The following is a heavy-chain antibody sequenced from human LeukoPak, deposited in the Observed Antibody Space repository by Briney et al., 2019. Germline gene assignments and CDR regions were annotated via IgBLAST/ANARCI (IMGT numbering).Heavy chain of an antibody. Sequence: SETLSLTCTVSGGSIKNYYWSWIRQPPGKGLEWIGYIYYSGSTNYNPSLKSRVTISVDTSKNQFSLKLSSVTAADTAVYYCARVDPDSSSTLEVFDYWGQGTLVTVSS. V-gene: IGHV4-59*01. CDR1: GGSIKNYY. CDR3: ARVDPDSSSTLEVFDY. D-gene: IGHD6-6*01. CDR2: IYYSGST. J-gene: IGHJ4*02.